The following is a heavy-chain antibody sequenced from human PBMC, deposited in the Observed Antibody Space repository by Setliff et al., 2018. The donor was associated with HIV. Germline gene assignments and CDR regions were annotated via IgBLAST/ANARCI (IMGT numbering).Heavy chain of an antibody. CDR1: GYTHTDLS. CDR2: FDPEDGET. Sequence: ASVKVSCKVSGYTHTDLSIHWVRQAPGKGLEWMGGFDPEDGETVYAQKFQGRVTMTEDTSTDTAYMELSSLRSEDTAMYYCATIRAYYYDSSGQEYFQHWGHGTLVTVSS. D-gene: IGHD3-22*01. V-gene: IGHV1-24*01. CDR3: ATIRAYYYDSSGQEYFQH. J-gene: IGHJ1*01.